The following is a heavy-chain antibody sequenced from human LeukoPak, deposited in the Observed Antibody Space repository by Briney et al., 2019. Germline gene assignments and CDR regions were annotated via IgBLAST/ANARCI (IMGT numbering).Heavy chain of an antibody. J-gene: IGHJ4*02. V-gene: IGHV3-33*01. CDR1: GFTFSSYG. Sequence: GGSLRLSCAASGFTFSSYGMHWVRQAPGKGLEWVALIWYDGTNKYYGDSVKGRFTISRDNSKNTQYLQMNSLRAEDTAVYYCARESDRFGESFLLDYWGQGTLVTVSS. CDR3: ARESDRFGESFLLDY. CDR2: IWYDGTNK. D-gene: IGHD3-10*01.